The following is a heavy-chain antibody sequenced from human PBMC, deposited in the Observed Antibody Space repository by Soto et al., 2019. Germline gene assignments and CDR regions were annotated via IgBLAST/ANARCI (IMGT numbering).Heavy chain of an antibody. V-gene: IGHV3-23*01. Sequence: GGSLRLSCAASGFTFSSYDMSWVRQAPGKGLEWVSAISGSGGSTYYADSVKGRFTISRDNSKNTLYLQMNSLRAEDTAVYYCAKRSNGDYGDLYYYYGMDVWGQGTTVTVSS. CDR3: AKRSNGDYGDLYYYYGMDV. CDR1: GFTFSSYD. J-gene: IGHJ6*02. D-gene: IGHD4-17*01. CDR2: ISGSGGST.